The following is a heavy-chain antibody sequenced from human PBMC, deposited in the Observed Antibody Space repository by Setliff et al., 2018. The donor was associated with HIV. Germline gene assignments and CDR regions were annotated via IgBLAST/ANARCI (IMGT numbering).Heavy chain of an antibody. Sequence: GESLKISCAASGFIFSDYSMNWVRQAPGKGLECVSFITSSGTSTYYADSVKGRFTISRDNSKNTLYLQMNSLRAEDTALYYCARDAFNKWLRSGELSSPADYWGQGTLVTVSS. CDR1: GFIFSDYS. V-gene: IGHV3-21*04. D-gene: IGHD3-16*02. CDR2: ITSSGTST. J-gene: IGHJ4*02. CDR3: ARDAFNKWLRSGELSSPADY.